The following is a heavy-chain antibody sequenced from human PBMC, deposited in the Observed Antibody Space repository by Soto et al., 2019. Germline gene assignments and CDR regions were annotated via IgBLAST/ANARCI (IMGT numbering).Heavy chain of an antibody. Sequence: ASVKVSCKASGYTFTSYYMHWVRQAPGQGFEWMGIINPSGGSTSYAQKFQGRVTMTTDTSTSTAYMELRSLRSDDTAVYYCARGLAVAGLDAFDIWGQGTMVTVSS. CDR2: INPSGGST. CDR1: GYTFTSYY. D-gene: IGHD6-19*01. V-gene: IGHV1-46*01. CDR3: ARGLAVAGLDAFDI. J-gene: IGHJ3*02.